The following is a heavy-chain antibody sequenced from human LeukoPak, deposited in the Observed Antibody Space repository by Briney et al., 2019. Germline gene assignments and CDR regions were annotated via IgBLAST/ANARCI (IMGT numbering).Heavy chain of an antibody. Sequence: SETLSLTCTVSGGSISSGNYYWSWIRQPAGKGLEWIGRIYTSGSTNYSPSLKSRVTISVDTSKNQFSLKLSSVTAADTAVYYCARDLGDFWSGYNDAFDIWGQGTMVTVSS. J-gene: IGHJ3*02. CDR3: ARDLGDFWSGYNDAFDI. V-gene: IGHV4-61*02. CDR1: GGSISSGNYY. CDR2: IYTSGST. D-gene: IGHD3-3*01.